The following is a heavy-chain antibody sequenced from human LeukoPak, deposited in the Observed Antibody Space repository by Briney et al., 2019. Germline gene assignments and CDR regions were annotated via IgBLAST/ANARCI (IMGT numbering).Heavy chain of an antibody. Sequence: GGSLRLSCEASGFTFSSYAMSWVRQAPGKGLEWVSGISGSGGSTYYADSVKGRFTISRDNSKNTLYRQMNSLRSEDTAVYYCAKMPQYYYDSSGYFDYWGQGTLVTVSS. CDR3: AKMPQYYYDSSGYFDY. CDR1: GFTFSSYA. CDR2: ISGSGGST. V-gene: IGHV3-23*01. J-gene: IGHJ4*02. D-gene: IGHD3-22*01.